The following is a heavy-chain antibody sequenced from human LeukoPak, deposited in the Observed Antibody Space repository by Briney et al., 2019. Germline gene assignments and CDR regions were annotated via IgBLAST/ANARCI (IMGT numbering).Heavy chain of an antibody. CDR1: GYTFTNYD. V-gene: IGHV1-8*01. Sequence: ASVKVSCKASGYTFTNYDMNWVRQATGQGLEWMGWMNPNSGNTGYAQKFQGRVTMTRSTSISTAYMELSSLRSEDTAVYYCARAIAAAGSNWFDPWGQGTLVTVSS. CDR3: ARAIAAAGSNWFDP. D-gene: IGHD6-13*01. CDR2: MNPNSGNT. J-gene: IGHJ5*02.